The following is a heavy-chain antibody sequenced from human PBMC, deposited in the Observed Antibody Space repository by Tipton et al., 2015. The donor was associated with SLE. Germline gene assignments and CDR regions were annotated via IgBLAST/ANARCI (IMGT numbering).Heavy chain of an antibody. CDR2: INHSGST. D-gene: IGHD3-3*01. Sequence: TLSLTCTVYGGSFSGYYWSLIRQPPGKGLEWIGEINHSGSTNYNPSLKSRFSISVDTSKNQFSLKLTSVTAADTAVYYCAKKDFWSAYPTFWGQGTLVTVSS. V-gene: IGHV4-34*01. CDR3: AKKDFWSAYPTF. CDR1: GGSFSGYY. J-gene: IGHJ4*02.